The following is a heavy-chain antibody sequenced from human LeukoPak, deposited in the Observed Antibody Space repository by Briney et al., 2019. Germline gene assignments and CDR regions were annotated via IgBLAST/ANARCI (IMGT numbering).Heavy chain of an antibody. Sequence: GASVKVSFKASGYTFTGYYMHWVRQAPGQGLEWVAWINPNGGGTNYAQQFQGRVTTSSDTSISTAYMELSSLRSDDTAVYYCARDSYSGSYYYGGQGTPVTVSS. CDR2: INPNGGGT. D-gene: IGHD1-26*01. CDR3: ARDSYSGSYYY. V-gene: IGHV1-2*02. J-gene: IGHJ4*02. CDR1: GYTFTGYY.